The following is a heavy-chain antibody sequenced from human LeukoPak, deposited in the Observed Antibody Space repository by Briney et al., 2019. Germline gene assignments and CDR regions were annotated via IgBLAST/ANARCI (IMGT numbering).Heavy chain of an antibody. CDR3: ARVYSSGYYFFDY. V-gene: IGHV3-33*01. CDR1: GFTFSSYA. CDR2: IWYDGSNK. Sequence: GRSLRLSCAASGFTFSSYAMHWVRQAPGKGLEWVAVIWYDGSNKYYADSVKGRFTISRDHSKNTLYLQMKSLRAEDTAVYYCARVYSSGYYFFDYWGQGTLVTVSS. J-gene: IGHJ4*02. D-gene: IGHD6-19*01.